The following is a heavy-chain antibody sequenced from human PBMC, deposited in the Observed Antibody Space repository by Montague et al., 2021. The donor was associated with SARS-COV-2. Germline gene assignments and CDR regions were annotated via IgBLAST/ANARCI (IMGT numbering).Heavy chain of an antibody. CDR3: ARDLAGYHGSGRYGGMDV. Sequence: SETLSLTCTVSGGSISSSSYYWGWIRQPPGKGLEWIGSIYYSGSTYYNPSLKSRVTISVDTSKNQFSLKLGSVTAADTAVYYCARDLAGYHGSGRYGGMDVWGQGTTVTVSS. D-gene: IGHD3-10*01. J-gene: IGHJ6*02. V-gene: IGHV4-39*07. CDR1: GGSISSSSYY. CDR2: IYYSGST.